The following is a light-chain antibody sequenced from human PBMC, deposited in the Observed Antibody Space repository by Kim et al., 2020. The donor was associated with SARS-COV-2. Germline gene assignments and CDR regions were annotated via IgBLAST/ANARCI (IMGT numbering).Light chain of an antibody. V-gene: IGLV1-47*01. CDR1: SHISGSNY. CDR3: RAWDERLSGPV. CDR2: ENY. J-gene: IGLJ2*01. Sequence: TSSFGASSHISGSNYVSWYQQLPDTAPKLLIYENYQRPSGVPDRFSGSKSGNTASLAICGLRTEDEAEYYCRAWDERLSGPVFGAGTQLTVL.